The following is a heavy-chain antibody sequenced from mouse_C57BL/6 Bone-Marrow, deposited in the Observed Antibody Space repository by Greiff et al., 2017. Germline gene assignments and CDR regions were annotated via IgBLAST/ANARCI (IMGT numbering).Heavy chain of an antibody. D-gene: IGHD1-1*01. Sequence: QVHVKQSGAELARPGASVKLSCKASGYTFTSYGISWVKQRTGQGLEWIGEIYPRSGNTYYNEKFKGKATLTADKSSSTAYMELRSLTSEDSAVYFCAREGAFITTVVSPFDDWGQGTTLTVSS. CDR2: IYPRSGNT. J-gene: IGHJ2*01. CDR1: GYTFTSYG. CDR3: AREGAFITTVVSPFDD. V-gene: IGHV1-81*01.